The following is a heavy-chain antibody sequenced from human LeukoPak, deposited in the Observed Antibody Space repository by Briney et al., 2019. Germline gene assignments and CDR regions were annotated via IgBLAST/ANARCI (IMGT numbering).Heavy chain of an antibody. V-gene: IGHV3-30*18. CDR3: AKDLVIGVDYSPLFAY. D-gene: IGHD3-3*01. CDR2: ISYDGSNK. Sequence: GRSLRLSCADSGYTFSSYGMHWVRQAPGKGLEWVEVISYDGSNKYYADSVKGRFTISRDNSKNTLYLQMNSLRPEDTAVYYCAKDLVIGVDYSPLFAYWGQRTLVTVSS. J-gene: IGHJ4*02. CDR1: GYTFSSYG.